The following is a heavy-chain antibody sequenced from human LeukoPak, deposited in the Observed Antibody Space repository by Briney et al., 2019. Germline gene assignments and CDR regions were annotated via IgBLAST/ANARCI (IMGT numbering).Heavy chain of an antibody. CDR2: IKQDGSEK. CDR3: ARLTVAGTRGVINWFDP. V-gene: IGHV3-7*01. CDR1: GFIFSSYW. D-gene: IGHD6-19*01. J-gene: IGHJ5*02. Sequence: PGGSLRLSCAASGFIFSSYWMSWVRQAPGKGLEWVANIKQDGSEKYYVDSVKGRFTISRDNAKNSLYLQMNSLRAEDTAVYYCARLTVAGTRGVINWFDPWGQGTLVTVSS.